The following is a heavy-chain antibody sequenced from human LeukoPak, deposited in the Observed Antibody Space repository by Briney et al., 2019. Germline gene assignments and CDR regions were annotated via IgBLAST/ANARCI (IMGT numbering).Heavy chain of an antibody. CDR3: ARALDYGGNSEYFQH. CDR1: GGSISSSSYY. V-gene: IGHV4-39*01. J-gene: IGHJ1*01. CDR2: IYCSGST. Sequence: SETLSLTCTVSGGSISSSSYYWGWIRQPPGKGLEWIGSIYCSGSTYYNPSLKSRVTISVDTSKNQFSLKLSSVTAADTAVYYCARALDYGGNSEYFQHWGQGTLVTVSS. D-gene: IGHD4-23*01.